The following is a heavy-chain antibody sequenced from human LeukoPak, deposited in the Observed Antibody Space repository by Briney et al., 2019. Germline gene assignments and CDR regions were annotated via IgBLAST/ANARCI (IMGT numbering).Heavy chain of an antibody. CDR3: ARGGGGNYALDD. Sequence: GGSLRLSCTASGFTVRSNYMNCVRQAPGKGLEWVSVIYAGGHTYYAGSVKGRFTISRDNSKNTLFLQMNSLTAEDTAMYYCARGGGGNYALDDGGQGTLVTVSS. J-gene: IGHJ4*02. CDR1: GFTVRSNY. CDR2: IYAGGHT. V-gene: IGHV3-53*01. D-gene: IGHD1-26*01.